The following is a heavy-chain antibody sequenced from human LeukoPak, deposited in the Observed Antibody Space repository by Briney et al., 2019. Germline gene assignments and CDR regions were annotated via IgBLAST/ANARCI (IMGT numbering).Heavy chain of an antibody. J-gene: IGHJ5*02. CDR3: ARDRHDSSGYAHYSS. CDR1: GGSIRSSSYY. CDR2: INHSGST. D-gene: IGHD3-22*01. V-gene: IGHV4-39*07. Sequence: PSETLSLTCTVSGGSIRSSSYYWDWIRQPPGKGLEWIGEINHSGSTNYNPSLKSRVTISVDTSKNQFSLKLSSVTAADTAVYYCARDRHDSSGYAHYSSWGQGTLVTVSS.